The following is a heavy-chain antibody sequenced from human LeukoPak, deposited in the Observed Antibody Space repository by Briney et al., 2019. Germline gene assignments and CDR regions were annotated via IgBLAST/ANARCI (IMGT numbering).Heavy chain of an antibody. Sequence: PSETLSLICTVSGGSISSGGYYWSWIRQHPGKGLEWIGYIYYSGCTYYNPSLKSRVIISVDTSKNQFSLKLSSVTAADTAVYYCARTTVVAKYFDYWGQGTLVTVSS. CDR2: IYYSGCT. CDR1: GGSISSGGYY. V-gene: IGHV4-31*03. J-gene: IGHJ4*02. D-gene: IGHD4-23*01. CDR3: ARTTVVAKYFDY.